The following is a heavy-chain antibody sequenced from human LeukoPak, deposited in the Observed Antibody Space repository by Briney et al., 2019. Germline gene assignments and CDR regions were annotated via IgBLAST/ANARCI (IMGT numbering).Heavy chain of an antibody. J-gene: IGHJ4*02. D-gene: IGHD3-3*01. CDR3: ARVLDDGY. CDR1: GFTFSSYS. CDR2: ISSRSDYI. V-gene: IGHV3-21*05. Sequence: KSGGSLRLSCEASGFTFSSYSMNWVRQAPGKGLEWVSYISSRSDYIYYADSVKGRFTISRDNAKNSLYLQMNSLRAEDTAVYYCARVLDDGYWGQGTLVTVPS.